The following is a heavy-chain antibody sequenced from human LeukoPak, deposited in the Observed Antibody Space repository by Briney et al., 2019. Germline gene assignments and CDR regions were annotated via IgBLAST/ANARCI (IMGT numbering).Heavy chain of an antibody. CDR2: ISGSGGST. CDR1: GFTFSSYA. CDR3: AKYRVRTMIVVVTYYFDY. J-gene: IGHJ4*02. V-gene: IGHV3-23*01. Sequence: GGSLRLSCAASGFTFSSYAMSWVRQAPGKGLEWVSAISGSGGSTYYADSVKGRFTISRDNSKNTLYLQMNSLRAEDTAVYYCAKYRVRTMIVVVTYYFDYWGQGTLVTVSS. D-gene: IGHD3-22*01.